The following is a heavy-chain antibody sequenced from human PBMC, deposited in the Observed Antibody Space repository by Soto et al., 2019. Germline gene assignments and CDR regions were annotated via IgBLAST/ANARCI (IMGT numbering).Heavy chain of an antibody. CDR3: VRLERSKDAFDI. CDR1: GGSISGSSYY. V-gene: IGHV4-39*01. J-gene: IGHJ3*02. Sequence: SETLSLTCTVSGGSISGSSYYWGWIRQPPGKGLEWIGTIYYSGSTYYNPSLKSRVTISVDTSKNQFSLKLSSVTAADTAVYYCVRLERSKDAFDIWGQGTMVTVSS. CDR2: IYYSGST.